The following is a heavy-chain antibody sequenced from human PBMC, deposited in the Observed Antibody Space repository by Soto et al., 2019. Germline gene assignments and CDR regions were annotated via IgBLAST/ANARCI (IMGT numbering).Heavy chain of an antibody. Sequence: QVQLVQSGAEVKKPGASVKVSCKASGYTFTSYYMHWVRQAPGQGLEWRGIINPSGGSTSNAQQLQGRVTMTRGTSTSTVYMELSSLRYEDTSVYYCARDPVAGYSSSWYGYLGQGTLLTVS. CDR2: INPSGGST. CDR3: ARDPVAGYSSSWYGY. V-gene: IGHV1-46*01. CDR1: GYTFTSYY. J-gene: IGHJ4*02. D-gene: IGHD6-13*01.